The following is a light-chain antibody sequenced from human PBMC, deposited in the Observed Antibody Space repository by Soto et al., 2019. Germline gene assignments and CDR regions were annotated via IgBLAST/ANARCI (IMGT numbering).Light chain of an antibody. CDR2: GAS. Sequence: DIVMTQSPSTLSVSLGERATLSCRASQSVRSNLAWYQQKPGKAPRLLIYGASTMATGIPARFSGSGSGTEFTLTTSSLLPEDFVVYYCQQYNNWPPITFGRGTRLEIK. J-gene: IGKJ5*01. CDR1: QSVRSN. V-gene: IGKV3-15*01. CDR3: QQYNNWPPIT.